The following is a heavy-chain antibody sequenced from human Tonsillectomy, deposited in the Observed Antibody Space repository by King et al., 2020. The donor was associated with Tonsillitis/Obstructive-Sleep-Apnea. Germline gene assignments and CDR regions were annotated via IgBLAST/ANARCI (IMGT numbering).Heavy chain of an antibody. D-gene: IGHD3-22*01. CDR3: ARLLGYYDSIGYYYDYYYYYMDV. CDR2: IYPGDSDT. V-gene: IGHV5-51*01. Sequence: GQLVQSGAEVKKPGESLKISCKGSGYSFTSYWIGWVRQMPGKGLEWMGIIYPGDSDTRYSPSFQGQVTISADKSISTAYLQWGSLKASDTAMYYCARLLGYYDSIGYYYDYYYYYMDVWGKGTTVTVSS. CDR1: GYSFTSYW. J-gene: IGHJ6*03.